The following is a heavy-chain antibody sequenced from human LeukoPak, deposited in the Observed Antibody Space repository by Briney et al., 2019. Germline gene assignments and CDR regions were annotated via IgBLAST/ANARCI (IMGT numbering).Heavy chain of an antibody. J-gene: IGHJ3*02. D-gene: IGHD1-26*01. CDR1: GFTFRSYD. CDR2: ISSSSSYI. CDR3: ARDVYRWELAAFDI. V-gene: IGHV3-21*01. Sequence: GGSLRLSCAVSGFTFRSYDMSWVRQAPGKGLEWVSSISSSSSYIYYADSVKGRFTISRDNAKNSLYLQMNSLRAEDTAVYYCARDVYRWELAAFDIRGQGTMVTVSS.